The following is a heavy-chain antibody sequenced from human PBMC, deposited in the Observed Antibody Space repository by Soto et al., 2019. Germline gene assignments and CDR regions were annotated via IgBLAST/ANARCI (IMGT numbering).Heavy chain of an antibody. Sequence: QVQLQQWGAGLLKPSETLSLTCAVYGGSFSGYYWSWIRQPPGKGLEWIGEINHSGSTNYNPSLKSRVTISVDTSKNQFSLKLSSVTAADTAVYYCASGGYYGSGSRYWGQGTLVTVSS. CDR3: ASGGYYGSGSRY. CDR1: GGSFSGYY. D-gene: IGHD3-10*01. J-gene: IGHJ4*02. CDR2: INHSGST. V-gene: IGHV4-34*01.